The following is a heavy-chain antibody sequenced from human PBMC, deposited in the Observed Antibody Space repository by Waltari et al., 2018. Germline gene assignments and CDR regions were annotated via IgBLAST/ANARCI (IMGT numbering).Heavy chain of an antibody. CDR2: IYHSGST. CDR1: GYSISSGYY. CDR3: ARVRGSGSLYY. V-gene: IGHV4-38-2*01. J-gene: IGHJ4*02. D-gene: IGHD3-10*01. Sequence: QVQLQESGPGLVKPSETLSLTCAVSGYSISSGYYWGWIRQPPGKGLAWIGSIYHSGSTYYNPSLKSRVTISVDPSKNQFSLKLSSVTAADTAVYYCARVRGSGSLYYWGQGTLVTVSS.